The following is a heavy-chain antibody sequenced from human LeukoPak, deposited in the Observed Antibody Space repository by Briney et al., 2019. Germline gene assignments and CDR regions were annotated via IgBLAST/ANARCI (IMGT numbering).Heavy chain of an antibody. Sequence: AGSLRLSCAASGFTFSGSWMSWVRPAPSYGLGWVANLQQAGSEKYYVDSVKGRFTISRDNAKNSLYLQMNSLRAEDTAVYYCARDGAYGDYGQYYFDYWGQGTLVIVSS. V-gene: IGHV3-7*01. CDR3: ARDGAYGDYGQYYFDY. J-gene: IGHJ4*02. D-gene: IGHD4-17*01. CDR1: GFTFSGSW. CDR2: LQQAGSEK.